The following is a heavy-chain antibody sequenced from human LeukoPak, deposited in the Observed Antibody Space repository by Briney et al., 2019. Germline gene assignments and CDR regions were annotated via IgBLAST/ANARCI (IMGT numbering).Heavy chain of an antibody. CDR2: IKQDGSEK. CDR3: ARDRYCSGGSCYPWSSYYYYYGMDV. CDR1: GFTFSSYW. J-gene: IGHJ6*04. D-gene: IGHD2-15*01. V-gene: IGHV3-7*03. Sequence: PGGSLRLSCAASGFTFSSYWMSWVRQAPGKGLEWVANIKQDGSEKYYVDSVKGRFTISRDNAKNSLYLQMNSLRAEDTAVYYCARDRYCSGGSCYPWSSYYYYYGMDVWGKGTTVTVSS.